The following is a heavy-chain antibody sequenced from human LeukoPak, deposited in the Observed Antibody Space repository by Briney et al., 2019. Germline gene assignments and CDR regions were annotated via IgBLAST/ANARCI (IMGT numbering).Heavy chain of an antibody. CDR3: ARDRRGYCSGGSCQPYNWFDP. D-gene: IGHD2-15*01. J-gene: IGHJ5*02. V-gene: IGHV1-69*13. CDR1: GGTFSSYA. CDR2: IIPIFGTA. Sequence: SVKVFCKASGGTFSSYAISWVRQDPGQGLEWMGGIIPIFGTANYAQKFQGRVTITADESTSTAYMELSSLRSEDTAVYYCARDRRGYCSGGSCQPYNWFDPWGQGTLVTVSS.